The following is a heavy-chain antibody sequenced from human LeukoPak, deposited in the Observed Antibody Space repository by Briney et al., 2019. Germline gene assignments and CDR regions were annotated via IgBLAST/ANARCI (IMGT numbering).Heavy chain of an antibody. J-gene: IGHJ4*02. CDR3: ARDPLPPYYYDSSGYYFDY. D-gene: IGHD3-22*01. CDR2: IIPIFGTA. V-gene: IGHV1-69*13. CDR1: GGTFSSYA. Sequence: ASVKVSCKASGGTFSSYAISWVRQAPGQGLEWMGGIIPIFGTANYAQKFQGRVTITADESTSTAYMEPSSLRSEDTAVYYCARDPLPPYYYDSSGYYFDYWGQGTLVTVSS.